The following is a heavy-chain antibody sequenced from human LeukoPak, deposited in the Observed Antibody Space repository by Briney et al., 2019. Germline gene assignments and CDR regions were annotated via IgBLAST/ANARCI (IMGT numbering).Heavy chain of an antibody. Sequence: GGSLRLSCAASGFTFSTYAVNWVRQAPGKGLEWVSTISGSGDSTYYADSVKGRFTISRDNSKDTLYLQMSSVRVDDTAVYYCARDVRGIAAHWGQGTLVTVSS. CDR2: ISGSGDST. V-gene: IGHV3-23*01. CDR3: ARDVRGIAAH. J-gene: IGHJ1*01. CDR1: GFTFSTYA. D-gene: IGHD6-13*01.